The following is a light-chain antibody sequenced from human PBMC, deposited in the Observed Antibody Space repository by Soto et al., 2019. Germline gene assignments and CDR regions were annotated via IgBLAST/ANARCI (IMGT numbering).Light chain of an antibody. Sequence: DIQMTQSPSTLSASVGDRVTITCRASQSISNWLAWYQQKPGKAPKLLIYKASSLESGVPSRFRGSGSGTEFPLTISSLQPDDFATYYCQQYNSYSTFGQGTKVEIK. CDR3: QQYNSYST. CDR1: QSISNW. V-gene: IGKV1-5*03. J-gene: IGKJ1*01. CDR2: KAS.